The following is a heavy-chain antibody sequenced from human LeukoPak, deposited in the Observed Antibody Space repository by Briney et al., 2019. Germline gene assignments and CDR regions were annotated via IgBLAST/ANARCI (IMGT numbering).Heavy chain of an antibody. D-gene: IGHD3-22*01. Sequence: EASVKVSCKASGYTFTSYAMNWVRQAPGQGLEWMGWINTNTGNPTYAQGFTGRFVFSLDTSVSTAYLQISSLKAEDTAVYYCARMNQYYDSSNFDYWGQGTLVTVPS. J-gene: IGHJ4*02. CDR2: INTNTGNP. CDR3: ARMNQYYDSSNFDY. CDR1: GYTFTSYA. V-gene: IGHV7-4-1*02.